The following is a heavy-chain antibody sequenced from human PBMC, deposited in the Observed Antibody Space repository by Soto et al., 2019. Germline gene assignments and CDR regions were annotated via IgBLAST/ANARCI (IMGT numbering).Heavy chain of an antibody. CDR2: ISAYNGNT. CDR3: ARDFGPVLLWFGDSYYYYGMDV. J-gene: IGHJ6*02. CDR1: GYTFTSYG. D-gene: IGHD3-10*01. Sequence: QVQLVQSGAEVKKPGASVKVSCKASGYTFTSYGISWVRQAPGQGLEWMGWISAYNGNTNYAQKLQGRGTMTTDTATSTAYMDLRSLRSDDTGVYYCARDFGPVLLWFGDSYYYYGMDVWGQGTTVTVSS. V-gene: IGHV1-18*01.